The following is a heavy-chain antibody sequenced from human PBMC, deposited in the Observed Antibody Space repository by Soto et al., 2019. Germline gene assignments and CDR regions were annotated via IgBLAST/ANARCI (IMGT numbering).Heavy chain of an antibody. D-gene: IGHD2-2*02. V-gene: IGHV1-69*06. CDR1: GSRFSNYV. J-gene: IGHJ4*02. CDR2: IIPIFNST. CDR3: ARQGRGKKAGYNGLVSLGY. Sequence: QVQLVQSGAEVKTPGSSLKVSCTVSGSRFSNYVISWVRQAPGHGLEWLGRIIPIFNSTQYAKKFQGRVTIPAVKSTNTASLELSSLRSDDTAVYYCARQGRGKKAGYNGLVSLGYWGQGTLVTVSS.